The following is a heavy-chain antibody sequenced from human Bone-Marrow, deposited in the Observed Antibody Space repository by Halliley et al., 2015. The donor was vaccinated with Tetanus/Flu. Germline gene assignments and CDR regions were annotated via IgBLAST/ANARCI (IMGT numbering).Heavy chain of an antibody. V-gene: IGHV3-48*03. D-gene: IGHD3-22*01. CDR2: ISISGTTI. Sequence: GVSYISISGTTIHYAESVKGRFTISRDNAKNSLYLQMNSLRADDSAVYYCARGDGGSGYDFDYWGQGTLVTVSS. J-gene: IGHJ4*02. CDR3: ARGDGGSGYDFDY.